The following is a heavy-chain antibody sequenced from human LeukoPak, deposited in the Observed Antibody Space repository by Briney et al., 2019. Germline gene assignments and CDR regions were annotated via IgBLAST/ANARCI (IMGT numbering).Heavy chain of an antibody. CDR1: GFTFSSYA. J-gene: IGHJ3*02. CDR2: ISYDGSNK. D-gene: IGHD1-26*01. Sequence: PGRSLRLSCAASGFTFSSYAMHWVRQAPGKGLEWVAVISYDGSNKYYADSVKGRFTTSRDNSKNTLYLQMNSLRAEDTAVYYCAKTLRELSGGAFDIWGQGTMVTVSS. V-gene: IGHV3-30-3*02. CDR3: AKTLRELSGGAFDI.